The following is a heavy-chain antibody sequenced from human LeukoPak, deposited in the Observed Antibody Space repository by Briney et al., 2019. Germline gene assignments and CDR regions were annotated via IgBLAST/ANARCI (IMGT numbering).Heavy chain of an antibody. D-gene: IGHD1-26*01. CDR2: VFHSGGT. V-gene: IGHV4-39*01. Sequence: SETLSLTCSVSGGSIGSSDYYWGWIRQAPGKGLEWIGNVFHSGGTYYNPSLQSRVTISIDTSKNQFSLKMTSMTATDTALYYCARSKSGSYHSPFDYWGQGTLLIVSS. CDR1: GGSIGSSDYY. CDR3: ARSKSGSYHSPFDY. J-gene: IGHJ4*02.